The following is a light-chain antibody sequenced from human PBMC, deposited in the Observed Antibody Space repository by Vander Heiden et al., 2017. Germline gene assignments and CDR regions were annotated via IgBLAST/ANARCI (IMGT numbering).Light chain of an antibody. Sequence: EIVLTQSPGTLSLSPGERATLSCRASQTVSQLAWYQQKPGQAPRLLSYGASSRATGIPDRFSGSGSGTDFTLTISRLEPEDFAIYYCQQYGGSPLTFGGGTKVEIK. CDR3: QQYGGSPLT. CDR1: QTVSQ. J-gene: IGKJ4*01. V-gene: IGKV3-20*01. CDR2: GAS.